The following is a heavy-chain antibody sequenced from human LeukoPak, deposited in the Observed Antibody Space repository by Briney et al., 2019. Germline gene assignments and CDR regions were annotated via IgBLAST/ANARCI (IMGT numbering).Heavy chain of an antibody. CDR1: GFTFSSYA. CDR2: ISGSGGST. CDR3: ASPRSDILTGYYNY. D-gene: IGHD3-9*01. V-gene: IGHV3-23*01. Sequence: RGSLRLSCAASGFTFSSYAMSWVRQAPGKGLEWVSAISGSGGSTYYADSVKGRFTISRDNSKNTLYLQMNSLRAEDTAVYYCASPRSDILTGYYNYWGQGTLVTVSS. J-gene: IGHJ4*02.